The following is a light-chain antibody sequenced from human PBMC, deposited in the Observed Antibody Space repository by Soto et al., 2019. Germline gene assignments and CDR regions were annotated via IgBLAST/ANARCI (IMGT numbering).Light chain of an antibody. CDR1: QSVSSY. CDR2: DAS. J-gene: IGKJ4*01. V-gene: IGKV3-11*01. CDR3: QQRSNCPLT. Sequence: EIVLTQSPATLSLSPGERATLSCMASQSVSSYLAWYQQKPGQDPRLLIYDASNRATGTPARFSGSGSGTDFTLTISSLEPEDFAVYYCQQRSNCPLTFGGGTKVEIK.